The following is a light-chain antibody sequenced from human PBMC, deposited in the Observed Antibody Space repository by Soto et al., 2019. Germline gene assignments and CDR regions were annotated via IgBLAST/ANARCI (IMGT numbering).Light chain of an antibody. CDR3: SSFGGSNV. CDR2: EVN. Sequence: QSVLTQPPSASGSPGQSVTISCTGTSSDVGGYDYVSWYQQHPGKAPKLIIYEVNKRPSGVPDRFSGSKSGSTASLTVSGLQAEDEADYYCSSFGGSNVFGTGTKVTVL. V-gene: IGLV2-8*01. J-gene: IGLJ1*01. CDR1: SSDVGGYDY.